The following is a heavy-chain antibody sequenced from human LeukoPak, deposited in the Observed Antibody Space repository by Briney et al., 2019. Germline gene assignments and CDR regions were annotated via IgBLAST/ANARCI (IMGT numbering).Heavy chain of an antibody. CDR1: GYTFTGCY. J-gene: IGHJ5*02. Sequence: ASVKVSCKASGYTFTGCYMHWVRQAPGQGLEWMGWFNPNSGGTNYAQKFQGRVTMTRDTSISTAYMELSRLRSDDTAVYYCARANYGDQNWFDPWGQGTLVTVSS. V-gene: IGHV1-2*02. CDR3: ARANYGDQNWFDP. CDR2: FNPNSGGT. D-gene: IGHD4-17*01.